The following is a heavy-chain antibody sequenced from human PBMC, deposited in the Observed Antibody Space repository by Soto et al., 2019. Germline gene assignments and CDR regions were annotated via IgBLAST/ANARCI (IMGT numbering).Heavy chain of an antibody. J-gene: IGHJ4*02. CDR1: GGSISSSNW. CDR3: ARGEVVVAAVLDY. V-gene: IGHV4-4*02. Sequence: SETLSLTCAVSGGSISSSNWWSWVRQPPGKGLEWIGEIYHSGSTNYNPSLKSRVTISVDKSKNQFSLKLSSVTAADTAVYYCARGEVVVAAVLDYWGQGTLVTVSS. CDR2: IYHSGST. D-gene: IGHD2-15*01.